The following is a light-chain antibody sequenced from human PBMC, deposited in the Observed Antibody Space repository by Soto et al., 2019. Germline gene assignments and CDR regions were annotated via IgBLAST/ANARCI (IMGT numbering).Light chain of an antibody. V-gene: IGKV1-5*01. CDR1: QSIDTW. J-gene: IGKJ1*01. CDR2: GAS. Sequence: DIKMTQSPSTLSASVGDRVTITCRASQSIDTWVAWYQQKGGKAPNLLIYGASSLQSGVPSRFSGSGSGTEFTLTISNLQPDDCATYYCQQYENYWTFGQGSKV. CDR3: QQYENYWT.